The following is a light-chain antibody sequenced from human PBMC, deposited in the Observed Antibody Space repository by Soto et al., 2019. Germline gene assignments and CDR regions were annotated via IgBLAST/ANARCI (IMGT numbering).Light chain of an antibody. V-gene: IGKV3-15*01. J-gene: IGKJ1*01. CDR3: QQYNSYPPRT. CDR2: GAS. CDR1: QSVSSY. Sequence: DIVMTQSPATLSVSPGERATISCRASQSVSSYLAWYQQKPGKAPRLLIYGASSMASGVPARFSGSGSGTEFTLTISSLQPEDFAVYYCQQYNSYPPRTFGQGTKVEIK.